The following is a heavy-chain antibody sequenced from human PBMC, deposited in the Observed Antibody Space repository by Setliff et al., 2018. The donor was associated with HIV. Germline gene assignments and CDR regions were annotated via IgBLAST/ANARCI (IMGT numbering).Heavy chain of an antibody. CDR2: TIPVFGRT. V-gene: IGHV1-69*13. CDR3: ARDYSPTFYYYDSSGTFDY. D-gene: IGHD3-22*01. J-gene: IGHJ4*02. Sequence: SVKVSCKASGDTFSIHPISWVRQAPGRGLEWMGNTIPVFGRTNYAQRFQGRVTITAVESTSTAYMELSSLRSEDTAVYYCARDYSPTFYYYDSSGTFDYWGQGTLVTV. CDR1: GDTFSIHP.